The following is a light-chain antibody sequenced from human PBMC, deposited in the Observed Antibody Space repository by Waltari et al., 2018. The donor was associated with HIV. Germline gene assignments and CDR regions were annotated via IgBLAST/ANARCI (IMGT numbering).Light chain of an antibody. V-gene: IGKV1-5*03. Sequence: DIQMTQSPSTLSAYVGDTVTITCRASQSITTWLAWCQQRPGRAQKFLIYSASTLESGVPPRFTGSGSGTEFTLTITSQQPDDVATYYCQQYNSYPLTFGGGTKVEI. CDR3: QQYNSYPLT. J-gene: IGKJ4*01. CDR1: QSITTW. CDR2: SAS.